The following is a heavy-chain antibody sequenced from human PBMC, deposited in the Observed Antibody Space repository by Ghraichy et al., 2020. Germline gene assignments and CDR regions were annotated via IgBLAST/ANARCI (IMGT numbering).Heavy chain of an antibody. Sequence: SETLSLTCTVSGGSVTNGGYYWSWIRQPPGKGLEWIGYIYYSGSTDYYPSFKSRVTISIDTSKNQFSLKVRSVTAADTAVYYCARGSNWNYLGHFQYWGQGALVTVSS. CDR2: IYYSGST. CDR1: GGSVTNGGYY. V-gene: IGHV4-61*08. J-gene: IGHJ1*01. CDR3: ARGSNWNYLGHFQY. D-gene: IGHD1-7*01.